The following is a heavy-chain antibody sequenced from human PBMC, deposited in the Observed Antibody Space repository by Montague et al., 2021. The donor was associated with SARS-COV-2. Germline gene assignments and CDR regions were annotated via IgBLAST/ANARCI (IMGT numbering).Heavy chain of an antibody. CDR2: IYYSGNN. CDR3: ARSLDPSGTYYQTH. J-gene: IGHJ4*02. D-gene: IGHD3-10*01. Sequence: SETLSLTCSVSGGSIGSYYWSWIRQPPGKGLEWIGHIYYSGNNTYSPSFKSRVTISVDTPKNQFSLKLSSVTAADTAVYYCARSLDPSGTYYQTHWGQGTLVTVSS. V-gene: IGHV4-59*01. CDR1: GGSIGSYY.